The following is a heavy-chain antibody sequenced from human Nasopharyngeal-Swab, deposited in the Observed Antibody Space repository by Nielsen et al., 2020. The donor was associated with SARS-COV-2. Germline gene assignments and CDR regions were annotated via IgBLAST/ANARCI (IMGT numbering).Heavy chain of an antibody. CDR3: ARGWSYGNDY. D-gene: IGHD5-18*01. J-gene: IGHJ4*02. CDR2: IWYDGSNK. V-gene: IGHV3-33*08. Sequence: GESLKISCVASGYSFRTYGMHWVRQTPGKGLEWVAVIWYDGSNKDYADSVKGRFTISRGNSKNTLYLQMNSLRAEDTAVYYCARGWSYGNDYWGQGTLVTVSS. CDR1: GYSFRTYG.